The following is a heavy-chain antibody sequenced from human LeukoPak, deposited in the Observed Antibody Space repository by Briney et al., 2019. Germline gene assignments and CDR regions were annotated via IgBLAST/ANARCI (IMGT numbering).Heavy chain of an antibody. V-gene: IGHV3-7*01. D-gene: IGHD6-13*01. J-gene: IGHJ4*02. CDR3: ARDRHYSTFDY. Sequence: GGSLRLSCGIYGFTIGSSWMNWFRQAPGEGLEWVASINPDATETHYVDSVKGRFTISRDSAQNSLYLQLNGLRADDMAVYFCARDRHYSTFDYWGQGALVAVSS. CDR1: GFTIGSSW. CDR2: INPDATET.